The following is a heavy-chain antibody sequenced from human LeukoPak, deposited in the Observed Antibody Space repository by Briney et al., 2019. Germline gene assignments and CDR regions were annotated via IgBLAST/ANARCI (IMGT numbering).Heavy chain of an antibody. J-gene: IGHJ6*03. CDR3: ARAGWNYDSSGYYGSYYYYYMDV. CDR2: IYHSGST. Sequence: SETLSLTCTVSGYSISSGYYWGWIRQPPGKGLEWIGSIYHSGSTYYNPSLKSRVTISVDTSKNQFSLKLSSVTAADTAVYYCARAGWNYDSSGYYGSYYYYYMDVWGKGTTVTVSS. V-gene: IGHV4-38-2*02. D-gene: IGHD3-22*01. CDR1: GYSISSGYY.